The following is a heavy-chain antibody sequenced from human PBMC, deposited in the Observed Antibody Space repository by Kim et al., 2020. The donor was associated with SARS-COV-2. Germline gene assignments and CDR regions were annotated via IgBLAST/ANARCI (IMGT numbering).Heavy chain of an antibody. V-gene: IGHV4-59*13. CDR2: IYYSGST. CDR3: ARVPEQLVHWFDP. J-gene: IGHJ5*02. CDR1: GGSISSYY. Sequence: SETLSLTCTVSGGSISSYYWSWIRQPPGKGLEWIGYIYYSGSTNYNPSLKSRVTISVDTSKNQFSLKLSSVTAADTAVYYCARVPEQLVHWFDPWGQGTLVTVSS. D-gene: IGHD6-13*01.